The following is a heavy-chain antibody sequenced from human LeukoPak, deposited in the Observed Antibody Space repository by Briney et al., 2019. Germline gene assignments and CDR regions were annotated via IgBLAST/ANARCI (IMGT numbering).Heavy chain of an antibody. CDR1: GGSISSGSYY. CDR2: IYTSGST. CDR3: ARADCSGGSCDS. Sequence: PSETLSLTCTVSGGSISSGSYYWSWIRQPAGKGLEWIGRIYTSGSTNYNPSLKSRVTISVDTSKNQFSLKLSSVTAADTAVYYCARADCSGGSCDSWGQGTLVTVSS. J-gene: IGHJ5*01. V-gene: IGHV4-61*02. D-gene: IGHD2-15*01.